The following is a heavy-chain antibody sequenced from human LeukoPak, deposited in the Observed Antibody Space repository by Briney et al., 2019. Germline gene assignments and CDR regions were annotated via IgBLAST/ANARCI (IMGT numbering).Heavy chain of an antibody. CDR3: TRGPPNWGYDY. CDR1: GYTFTSYD. D-gene: IGHD7-27*01. J-gene: IGHJ4*02. Sequence: ASVKVSCKASGYTFTSYDINWVRQASGQGLEWMGWMSPNSGNTGYAQKFQGRVTMTRSTSLRTAYMELSSLNSEDTAVYYCTRGPPNWGYDYWGQGPQVTVSS. CDR2: MSPNSGNT. V-gene: IGHV1-8*01.